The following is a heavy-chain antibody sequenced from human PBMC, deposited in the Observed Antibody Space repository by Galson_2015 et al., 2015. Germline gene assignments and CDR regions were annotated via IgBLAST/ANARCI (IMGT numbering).Heavy chain of an antibody. CDR3: ARGKVTTFEGAFDI. D-gene: IGHD4-17*01. V-gene: IGHV3-13*01. Sequence: SLRLSCAASGFTFSSYDMHWVRQATGKGLEWVSAIGTAGDTYYPGSVKGRFTISRENAKNSLYLQMNSLRAGDTAVYYCARGKVTTFEGAFDIWGQGTMVTVSS. J-gene: IGHJ3*02. CDR1: GFTFSSYD. CDR2: IGTAGDT.